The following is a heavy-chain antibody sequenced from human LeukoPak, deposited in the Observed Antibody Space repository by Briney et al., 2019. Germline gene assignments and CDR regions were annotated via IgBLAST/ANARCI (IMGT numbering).Heavy chain of an antibody. V-gene: IGHV3-48*01. Sequence: PGGSLRLSCAASGFTFSRYNMNWVRQAPGKGLEWVSYISSSSSTIYYADSVKGRFTISRDNAKNSLYLQMNSLRAEDTAVYYCARDLSGVTGYTYGRGIDYWGQGTLVTVSS. CDR2: ISSSSSTI. CDR1: GFTFSRYN. D-gene: IGHD5-18*01. CDR3: ARDLSGVTGYTYGRGIDY. J-gene: IGHJ4*02.